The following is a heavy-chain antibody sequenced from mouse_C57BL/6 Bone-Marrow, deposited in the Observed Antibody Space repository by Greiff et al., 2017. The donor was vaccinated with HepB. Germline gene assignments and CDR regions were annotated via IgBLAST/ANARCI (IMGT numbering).Heavy chain of an antibody. Sequence: QVQLQQSGPELVKPGASVKIPCKASGYAFSSSWMNWVKQRPGKGLEWIGRIYPGDGDTNYNGKFKGKATLTADKSSSTSYMQLSSLTSEDSAVYFCARRRGFAYWGQGTLVTVSA. CDR2: IYPGDGDT. CDR3: ARRRGFAY. V-gene: IGHV1-82*01. J-gene: IGHJ3*01. CDR1: GYAFSSSW.